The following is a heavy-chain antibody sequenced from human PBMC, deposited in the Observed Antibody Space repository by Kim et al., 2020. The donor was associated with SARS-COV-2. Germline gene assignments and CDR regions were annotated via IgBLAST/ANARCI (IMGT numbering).Heavy chain of an antibody. CDR1: GYRFTDKW. Sequence: GESLKISCEASGYRFTDKWLGWVRQRPGKGLEWVGAIYPGDSDDYYGPTFQGHVTISVDRSISKAYLQWSSLKASDSAMYYCARLEGGIVTPLNSWGQGT. V-gene: IGHV5-51*01. CDR3: ARLEGGIVTPLNS. CDR2: IYPGDSDD. J-gene: IGHJ4*02. D-gene: IGHD2-21*01.